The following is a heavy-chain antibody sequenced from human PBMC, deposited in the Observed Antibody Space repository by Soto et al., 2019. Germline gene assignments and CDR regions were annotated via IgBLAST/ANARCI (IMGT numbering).Heavy chain of an antibody. J-gene: IGHJ5*02. Sequence: VGSLRLSCAASGFTFSSYAMSWVRQAPGKGLEWVSAISGSGGSTYYADSVKGRFTISRDNSKNTLYLQMNSLRAEDTAVYYCAKGQQQLVRKDWFEPWGQGTLVTVSS. CDR2: ISGSGGST. CDR1: GFTFSSYA. CDR3: AKGQQQLVRKDWFEP. D-gene: IGHD6-13*01. V-gene: IGHV3-23*01.